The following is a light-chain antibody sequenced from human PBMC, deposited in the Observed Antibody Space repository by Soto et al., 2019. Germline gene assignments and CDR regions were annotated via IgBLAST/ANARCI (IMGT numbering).Light chain of an antibody. Sequence: EIALTQSPATLSLSPGERATLSCRASPSVPNYVAWYQQKPGQAPRLLIYGAFNRATGIPARFSGSGSGADFTLIISSLEPEDFAIYYCQQRSNWPLTFGAGTKVEIK. J-gene: IGKJ4*01. CDR1: PSVPNY. CDR2: GAF. V-gene: IGKV3-11*01. CDR3: QQRSNWPLT.